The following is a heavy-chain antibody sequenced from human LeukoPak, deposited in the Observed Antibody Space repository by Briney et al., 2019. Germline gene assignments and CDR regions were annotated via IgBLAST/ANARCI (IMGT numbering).Heavy chain of an antibody. J-gene: IGHJ4*02. Sequence: KPSETLSLTGTVSGGSISSGGYYWSWIRQHPGKGLEWIGYIYYSGSTYYNPSLKNRVTISVDTSKNQFSLKLSSVTAADTAVYYCARGTVTTFIGYWGQGTLVTVSS. CDR2: IYYSGST. CDR3: ARGTVTTFIGY. D-gene: IGHD4-17*01. CDR1: GGSISSGGYY. V-gene: IGHV4-31*03.